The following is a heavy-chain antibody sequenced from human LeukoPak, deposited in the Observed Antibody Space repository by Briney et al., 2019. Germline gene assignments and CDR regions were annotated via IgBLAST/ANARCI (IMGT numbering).Heavy chain of an antibody. CDR3: ARLPVGSSSWYSWFDP. CDR1: GGSISSYY. V-gene: IGHV4-4*07. J-gene: IGHJ5*02. D-gene: IGHD6-13*01. CDR2: IYTSGST. Sequence: SETLSLTCTVSGGSISSYYWSWIRQPAGKGLEWIGRIYTSGSTNYNPSLKSRVTISVDTSKNQFSLKLSSVTAADTAVYYCARLPVGSSSWYSWFDPWGQGTLVTVSS.